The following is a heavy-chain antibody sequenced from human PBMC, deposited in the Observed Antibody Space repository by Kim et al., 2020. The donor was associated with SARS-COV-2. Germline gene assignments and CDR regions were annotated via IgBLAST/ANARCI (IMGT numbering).Heavy chain of an antibody. CDR3: ARGWSAEYFQH. J-gene: IGHJ1*01. CDR1: GGSISSYY. Sequence: SETLSLTCTVSGGSISSYYWSWIRQPPGKGLEWIGYIYYSGSTNYNPSLKSRVTISVDTSKNQFSLKLSSVTAADTAVYYCARGWSAEYFQHWGQGTLVTVSS. D-gene: IGHD6-13*01. CDR2: IYYSGST. V-gene: IGHV4-59*13.